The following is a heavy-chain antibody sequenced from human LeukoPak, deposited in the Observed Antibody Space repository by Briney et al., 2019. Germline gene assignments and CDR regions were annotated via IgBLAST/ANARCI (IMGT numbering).Heavy chain of an antibody. CDR2: ISGSGGST. Sequence: GGSLRLSCAASGFTFSSYAMSWVRQAPGKGLEWVSAISGSGGSTYYADSVKGRFTISRDNSRDTLYLQMNSLRAEDTAVYYCAKGYYGYVWGSYYFDYWGQRTLVTVSS. J-gene: IGHJ4*02. D-gene: IGHD3-16*01. CDR1: GFTFSSYA. V-gene: IGHV3-23*01. CDR3: AKGYYGYVWGSYYFDY.